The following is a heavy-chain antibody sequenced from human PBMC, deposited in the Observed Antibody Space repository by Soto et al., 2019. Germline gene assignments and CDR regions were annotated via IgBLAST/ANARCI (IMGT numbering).Heavy chain of an antibody. J-gene: IGHJ4*02. CDR3: ARDAPPDDY. V-gene: IGHV3-48*01. Sequence: EVQLVASGGGLVQPGGSLRLSCAASGFTFSSYSMNWVRQAPGKGLEWVSYMSSSSSTIYYADSVKGRFTISRDNAKNSLYLQMNSLRAEDTAVYYCARDAPPDDYWGQGTLVTVSS. CDR1: GFTFSSYS. CDR2: MSSSSSTI.